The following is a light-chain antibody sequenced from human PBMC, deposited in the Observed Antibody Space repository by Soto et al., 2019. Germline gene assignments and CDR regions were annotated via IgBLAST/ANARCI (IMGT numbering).Light chain of an antibody. CDR1: QGISNY. V-gene: IGKV1-8*01. Sequence: AIRMTQSPSSFSASTGDRVTITCRASQGISNYLAWYQQNPGKAPKLLIHGASTLQSGVPSSFSGSGSGTDFTLTISCLQSEDFATYYCQQYYSYPRTFGQGTKVEIK. J-gene: IGKJ1*01. CDR2: GAS. CDR3: QQYYSYPRT.